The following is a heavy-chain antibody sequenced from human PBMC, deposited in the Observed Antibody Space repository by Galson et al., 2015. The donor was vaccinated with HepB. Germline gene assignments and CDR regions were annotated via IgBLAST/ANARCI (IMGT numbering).Heavy chain of an antibody. Sequence: SLRLSCAASGFMITKYWMSWVRQAPGKGLEWVANIKQDGSESFYADSVRGRFTISRDSAKNALYLQMTSLSVEDTAVYFCAREMYSSGWYDHLDYWGQGVLVTVSS. J-gene: IGHJ4*02. CDR1: GFMITKYW. D-gene: IGHD6-19*01. CDR3: AREMYSSGWYDHLDY. CDR2: IKQDGSES. V-gene: IGHV3-7*03.